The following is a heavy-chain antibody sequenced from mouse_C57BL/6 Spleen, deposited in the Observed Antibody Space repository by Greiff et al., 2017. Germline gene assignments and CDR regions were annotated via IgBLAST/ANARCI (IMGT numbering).Heavy chain of an antibody. V-gene: IGHV1-69*01. D-gene: IGHD1-3*01. CDR2: IDPSDSYT. Sequence: VQLQQPGAELVMPGASVKLSCKASGYTFTSYWMHWVKQRPGQGLEWIGEIDPSDSYTNYNQKFKGKSTLTVDKSSSTAYMHLSSLTSEDAAVYYCARGDNYYAMDYWGQGTSVTVSS. CDR3: ARGDNYYAMDY. CDR1: GYTFTSYW. J-gene: IGHJ4*01.